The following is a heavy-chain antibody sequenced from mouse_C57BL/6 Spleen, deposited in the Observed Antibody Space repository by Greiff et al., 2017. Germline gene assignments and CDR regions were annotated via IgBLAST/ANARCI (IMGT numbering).Heavy chain of an antibody. J-gene: IGHJ2*01. CDR2: INPSSSYT. Sequence: QVHVKQSGAELAKPGASVKLSCKASGYTFTSYWMHWVKQRPGQGLEWIGYINPSSSYTKYNQKFKDKATLTADKSSRTAYMQLNSLTYEDSAVEYCGRPLSCEDADYWGQGTTLTVSS. CDR1: GYTFTSYW. CDR3: GRPLSCEDADY. V-gene: IGHV1-7*01. D-gene: IGHD6-1*01.